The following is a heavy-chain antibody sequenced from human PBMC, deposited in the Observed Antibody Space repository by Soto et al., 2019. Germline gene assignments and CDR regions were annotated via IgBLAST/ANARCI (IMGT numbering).Heavy chain of an antibody. J-gene: IGHJ6*02. Sequence: SVKVSCKDSGGTFRSYAISCVRQAPGQGLEWMGGIIPIFGTANYAQKFQGRVTITADESTSTAYMELSSLRSEDTAVYYCAREKMETTPNGMDVWGQGTTVTDSS. CDR3: AREKMETTPNGMDV. D-gene: IGHD4-17*01. CDR1: GGTFRSYA. V-gene: IGHV1-69*13. CDR2: IIPIFGTA.